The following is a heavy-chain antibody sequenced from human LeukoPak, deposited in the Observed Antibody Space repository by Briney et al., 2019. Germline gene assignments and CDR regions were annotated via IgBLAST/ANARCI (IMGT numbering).Heavy chain of an antibody. CDR1: GFTFSSYW. Sequence: GGSLRLSCAASGFTFSSYWMSWVRQAPGKGLEWVANIKQDGSEKYYVDSVKGRFTISRDNAKNSLYLQMNSLRAEDTAVYYCARPGKEDVVAPKLFDYWGQGTLVTVSS. CDR2: IKQDGSEK. V-gene: IGHV3-7*01. D-gene: IGHD2-2*01. J-gene: IGHJ4*02. CDR3: ARPGKEDVVAPKLFDY.